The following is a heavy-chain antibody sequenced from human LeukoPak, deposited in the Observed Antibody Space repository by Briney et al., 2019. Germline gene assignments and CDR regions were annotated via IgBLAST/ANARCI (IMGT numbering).Heavy chain of an antibody. CDR3: AKDSRAFEYSGYDDYGDLILLGWDAFDI. D-gene: IGHD5-12*01. V-gene: IGHV3-9*01. CDR2: ISWNSGSI. CDR1: GFTFDDYA. Sequence: PGGSLRLSCAASGFTFDDYAMHWVRQAPGKGLEWVSGISWNSGSIGYADSVKGRFTISRDNAKNSLYLQMNSLRAEDTALYYCAKDSRAFEYSGYDDYGDLILLGWDAFDIWGQGTMVTVSS. J-gene: IGHJ3*02.